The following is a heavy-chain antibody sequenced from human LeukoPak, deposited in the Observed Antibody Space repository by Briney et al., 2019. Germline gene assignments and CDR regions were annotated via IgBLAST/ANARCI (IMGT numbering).Heavy chain of an antibody. CDR3: ARDEFIVGATGRIDY. CDR1: GYTLTELS. J-gene: IGHJ4*02. V-gene: IGHV1-24*01. CDR2: FDPEDGET. Sequence: GASVKVSCKVSGYTLTELSMHWVRQAPGKGLEWMGGFDPEDGETIYAQKFQGRVTMTTDTSTSTAYMELRSLRSDDTAVYYCARDEFIVGATGRIDYWGQGTLVTVSS. D-gene: IGHD1-26*01.